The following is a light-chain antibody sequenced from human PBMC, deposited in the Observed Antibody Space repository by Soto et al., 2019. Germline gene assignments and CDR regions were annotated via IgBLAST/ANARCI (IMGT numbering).Light chain of an antibody. CDR3: QQRSNWPPGAT. V-gene: IGKV3-11*01. J-gene: IGKJ1*01. CDR2: DAS. CDR1: QSVSSY. Sequence: EIVLTQSPATLSLCPGERATLSCRASQSVSSYLAWYQQKPGQAPRLLIYDASNRATGIPARFSGSGSGTDFTLTISSLVPEDFAVYYCQQRSNWPPGATFGQGTKVDIK.